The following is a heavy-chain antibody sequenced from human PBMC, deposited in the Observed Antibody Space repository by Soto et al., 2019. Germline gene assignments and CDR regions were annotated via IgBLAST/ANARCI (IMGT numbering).Heavy chain of an antibody. V-gene: IGHV4-31*03. CDR2: VYNSGSS. CDR3: ARGTMLRGPGYYYAMDV. Sequence: PAQTLSLTGSVSGDSISRNGFFWTWIRQHPGKGLEWIGYVYNSGSSYYNPSLKSRVIISVDTSKNHFSLNMTAVTAADTAVYYCARGTMLRGPGYYYAMDVWGQGTTVTV. D-gene: IGHD3-10*01. J-gene: IGHJ6*02. CDR1: GDSISRNGFF.